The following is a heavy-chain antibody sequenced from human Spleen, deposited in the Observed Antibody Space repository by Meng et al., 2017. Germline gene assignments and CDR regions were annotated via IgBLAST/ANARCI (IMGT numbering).Heavy chain of an antibody. D-gene: IGHD3-22*01. CDR3: ARPHYYYDGSPYHPDNAFDI. Sequence: GESLKISCKGFGYSFTNYWIGWVRQMPGKGLEWMGIIYPGDSDTRYNPSFQGQVTISADKSISTAYLQWSSLRASDTAMYYCARPHYYYDGSPYHPDNAFDIWGQGTKVTVSS. CDR1: GYSFTNYW. J-gene: IGHJ3*02. CDR2: IYPGDSDT. V-gene: IGHV5-51*01.